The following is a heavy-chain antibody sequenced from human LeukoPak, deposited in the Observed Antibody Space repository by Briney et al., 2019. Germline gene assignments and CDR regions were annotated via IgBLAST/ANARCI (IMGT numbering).Heavy chain of an antibody. D-gene: IGHD3-22*01. V-gene: IGHV4-31*03. J-gene: IGHJ4*02. Sequence: KPSETLSLTCTVSGGSISSGGYYWSWIRQHPGKGLEWIGYIYYSGSTYYNPSLKSRVTISVDTSKNQFSLKLSSVTAADTAVYYCARISPNYYDSSGYYLEGINYFDYWGQGTLVTVSS. CDR1: GGSISSGGYY. CDR3: ARISPNYYDSSGYYLEGINYFDY. CDR2: IYYSGST.